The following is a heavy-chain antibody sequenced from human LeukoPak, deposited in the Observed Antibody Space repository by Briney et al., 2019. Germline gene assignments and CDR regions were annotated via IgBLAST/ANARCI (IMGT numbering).Heavy chain of an antibody. J-gene: IGHJ4*02. CDR1: GFTFSDYY. CDR3: ARVRQSGSPLDY. V-gene: IGHV3-11*05. Sequence: RPGGSLRLSCAASGFTFSDYYMIWIRQAPGKGLEWVSYTSKSGGDTKYADSVKGRFTISRDNAKNSLYLQMNSLRADDTAVYYCARVRQSGSPLDYWGQGTLVTVSS. D-gene: IGHD1-26*01. CDR2: TSKSGGDT.